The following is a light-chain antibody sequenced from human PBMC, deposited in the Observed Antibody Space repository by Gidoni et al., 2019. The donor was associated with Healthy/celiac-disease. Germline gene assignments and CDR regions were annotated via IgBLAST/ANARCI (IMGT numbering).Light chain of an antibody. Sequence: IVMTQSPDSLAVSLGERATINCKSSQSVLYSSNNKNYLAWYQKKPGQPPKLLIYWASTRESGVPDRFSGSGSGTDFTLTISSLQAEDVAVYYCQQYYSTPPVTFGQGTKLEIK. V-gene: IGKV4-1*01. CDR3: QQYYSTPPVT. CDR1: QSVLYSSNNKNY. J-gene: IGKJ2*01. CDR2: WAS.